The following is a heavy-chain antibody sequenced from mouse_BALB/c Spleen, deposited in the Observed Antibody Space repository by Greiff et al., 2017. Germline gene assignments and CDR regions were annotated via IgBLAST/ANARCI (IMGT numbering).Heavy chain of an antibody. CDR1: GYTFTSYW. J-gene: IGHJ3*01. CDR3: TREDHGGFAY. Sequence: LQQPGSELVRPGASVKLSCKASGYTFTSYWMHWVKQRPGQGLEWIGNIYPGSGSTNYGEKFKSKATLTVDTSSSTAYMQLSSLTSEDSAVYYCTREDHGGFAYWGQGTLVTVSA. CDR2: IYPGSGST. V-gene: IGHV1S22*01.